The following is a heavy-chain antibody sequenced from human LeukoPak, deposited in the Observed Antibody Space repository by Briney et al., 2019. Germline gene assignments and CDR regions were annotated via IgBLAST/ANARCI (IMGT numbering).Heavy chain of an antibody. J-gene: IGHJ4*02. CDR2: ISWNSGST. V-gene: IGHV3-9*01. CDR3: ARVWYYYDSSGYYEILSYFDY. Sequence: GRSLRLSCAASGFTFDDYAMHWVRQAPGKGLEWVSGISWNSGSTGYADSVKGRFTISRDNAKNSLYLQMNSLRAEDTAVYYCARVWYYYDSSGYYEILSYFDYWGQGTLVTVSS. D-gene: IGHD3-22*01. CDR1: GFTFDDYA.